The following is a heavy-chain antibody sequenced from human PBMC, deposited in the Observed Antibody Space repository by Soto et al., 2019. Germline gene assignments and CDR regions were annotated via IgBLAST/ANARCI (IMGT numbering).Heavy chain of an antibody. CDR2: INPDGSRT. D-gene: IGHD1-26*01. CDR3: STGDGYYLGY. CDR1: GLTFSSYW. Sequence: EVQLAESGGGLVQPGGSLRLSCAASGLTFSSYWMHWVRQAPGKGLVWVSRINPDGSRTNYADSVKGRFTISRDNAKNTVYLQMNGLRTEDTAVYSCSTGDGYYLGYWGQGTLVTVSS. V-gene: IGHV3-74*01. J-gene: IGHJ4*02.